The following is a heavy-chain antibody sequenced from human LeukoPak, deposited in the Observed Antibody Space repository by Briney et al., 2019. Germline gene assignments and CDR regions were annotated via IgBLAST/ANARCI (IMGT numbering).Heavy chain of an antibody. V-gene: IGHV1-3*01. D-gene: IGHD2-15*01. J-gene: IGHJ4*02. Sequence: ASVTVSCKASGYTFTSYAMHWVRQAPGQGLEWMGWINAGNGNTKYSQKFQGRVTITRDTSASTAYMELSSLRSEDTAVYYCARAFDTVANGDYWGQGTLVTVSS. CDR3: ARAFDTVANGDY. CDR2: INAGNGNT. CDR1: GYTFTSYA.